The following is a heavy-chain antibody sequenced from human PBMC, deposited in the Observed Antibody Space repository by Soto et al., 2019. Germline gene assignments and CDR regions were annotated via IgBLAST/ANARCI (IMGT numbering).Heavy chain of an antibody. CDR2: ISGSGGST. CDR3: AKVPRYCSSTSCYSTFDY. V-gene: IGHV3-23*01. J-gene: IGHJ4*02. Sequence: EVQLLESGGGLVQPGGSLRLSCAASGFTFSSYAMSWVRQAPGKGLEWVSAISGSGGSTYYADSVKGRFTISRDNSNNTLYLQMNSLRAEDTAVYYCAKVPRYCSSTSCYSTFDYWGQGTLVTVSS. CDR1: GFTFSSYA. D-gene: IGHD2-2*01.